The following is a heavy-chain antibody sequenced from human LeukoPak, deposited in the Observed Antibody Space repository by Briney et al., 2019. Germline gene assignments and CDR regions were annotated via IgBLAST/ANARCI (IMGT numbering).Heavy chain of an antibody. V-gene: IGHV1-69*13. CDR2: IIPIFGTA. CDR1: GCTFSSYA. D-gene: IGHD5-12*01. Sequence: GASVKVSCKASGCTFSSYAIRWVRQAPGQGLEWMGGIIPIFGTANYAQKFQGRVTITADESTSTAYMELSSLRSEDTAVYYCARERRGYSGYDFDYWGQGTLVTVSS. CDR3: ARERRGYSGYDFDY. J-gene: IGHJ4*02.